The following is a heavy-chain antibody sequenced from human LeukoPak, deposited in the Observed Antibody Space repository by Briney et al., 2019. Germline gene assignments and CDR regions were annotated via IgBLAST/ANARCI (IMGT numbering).Heavy chain of an antibody. CDR1: GGSISSGYY. D-gene: IGHD3-16*01. CDR3: GNYEVGY. CDR2: IYHSGST. Sequence: KASETLSLTCTVSGGSISSGYYWGWIRQPPGKGLEWIGSIYHSGSTYYNPSLKSRVTISVDTSKNQFSLKLSSVTAADTAVYYCGNYEVGYWGQGTLVTVSS. J-gene: IGHJ4*02. V-gene: IGHV4-38-2*02.